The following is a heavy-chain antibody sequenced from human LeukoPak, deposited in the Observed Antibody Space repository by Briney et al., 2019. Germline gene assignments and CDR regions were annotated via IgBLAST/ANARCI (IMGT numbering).Heavy chain of an antibody. D-gene: IGHD3-10*01. CDR3: SRVSTYGSGIPRGLDY. V-gene: IGHV4-4*07. CDR2: IYTSGST. CDR1: GDSISSYY. Sequence: SETLSLTCTVSGDSISSYYWSWIRQPAGKGLEWIGRIYTSGSTNYNPSLKSRVTMSVDTSKNQFSLKLSSVTAEDTAVYYCSRVSTYGSGIPRGLDYWGQGTLVTVSS. J-gene: IGHJ4*02.